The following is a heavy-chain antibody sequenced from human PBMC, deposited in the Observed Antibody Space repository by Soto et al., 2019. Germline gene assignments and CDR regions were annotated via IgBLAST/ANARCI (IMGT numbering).Heavy chain of an antibody. CDR3: ARDPWYSSSWYYFDY. CDR1: GFTFSSYW. D-gene: IGHD6-13*01. V-gene: IGHV3-74*01. Sequence: EVQLVESGGGLVQPGGSLRLSCAASGFTFSSYWMHWVRQAPGKGLVWVSRINSDGSSTSYADSVKGRFTISRGNAKNTLYLQMNSLRAEDTAVYYCARDPWYSSSWYYFDYWGQGTLVTVSS. J-gene: IGHJ4*02. CDR2: INSDGSST.